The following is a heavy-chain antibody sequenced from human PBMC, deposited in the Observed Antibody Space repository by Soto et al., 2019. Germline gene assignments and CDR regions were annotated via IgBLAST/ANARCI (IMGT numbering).Heavy chain of an antibody. J-gene: IGHJ6*02. CDR1: GYTFTGYY. V-gene: IGHV1-2*04. CDR3: ARDGGSGRTNYYYGMDV. D-gene: IGHD3-10*01. Sequence: ASVKVSCKASGYTFTGYYMHWVRQAPGQGLEWMGWINPNSGGTNYAQKFQGWVTMTRDTSISTAYMEPSRLRSDDTVVYYCARDGGSGRTNYYYGMDVWGQGTTVTVSS. CDR2: INPNSGGT.